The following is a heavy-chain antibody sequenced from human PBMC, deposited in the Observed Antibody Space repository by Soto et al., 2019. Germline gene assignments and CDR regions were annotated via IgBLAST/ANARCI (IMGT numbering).Heavy chain of an antibody. CDR2: TRKKANSYTT. V-gene: IGHV3-72*01. CDR1: GFTFSDHY. D-gene: IGHD3-9*01. Sequence: GGSLRLSCAASGFTFSDHYMDWVRQAPGKGLEWVGRTRKKANSYTTEYAASVKGRFTISRDDSKNSLYLQMNSLKTEDTAVYCCARTSADYYLDYWGQGTLVTVSS. J-gene: IGHJ4*02. CDR3: ARTSADYYLDY.